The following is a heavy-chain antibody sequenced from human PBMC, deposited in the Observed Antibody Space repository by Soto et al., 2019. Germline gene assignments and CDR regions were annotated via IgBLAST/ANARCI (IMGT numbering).Heavy chain of an antibody. CDR2: TNPNSDGA. J-gene: IGHJ5*02. V-gene: IGHV1-2*02. Sequence: QVHLVQSEAEVKKPGASVRVSCKASGYTFTDYYIHWVRQAPGQGLEWMGWTNPNSDGAHYAQKFQGRVTMTRDKSTGTLYMEVNRLRSDDTAVYFCARGGGSGWHGDWFDPWGQGTLVTVSS. CDR1: GYTFTDYY. CDR3: ARGGGSGWHGDWFDP. D-gene: IGHD6-19*01.